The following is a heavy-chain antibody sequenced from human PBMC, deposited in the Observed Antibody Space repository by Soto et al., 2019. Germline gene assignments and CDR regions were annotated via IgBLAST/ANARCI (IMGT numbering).Heavy chain of an antibody. CDR2: IIPILGIA. Sequence: QVQLVQSGAEVKKPGSSVKVSCKVSGGSFSSYTISWVRQAPGQGLEWMGRIIPILGIANYAQKFQGRVTITADKSTSTAYMELSSLRSEDTAVYYCASRYDSCDYWGQGTLVTVSS. CDR3: ASRYDSCDY. D-gene: IGHD3-22*01. CDR1: GGSFSSYT. J-gene: IGHJ4*02. V-gene: IGHV1-69*02.